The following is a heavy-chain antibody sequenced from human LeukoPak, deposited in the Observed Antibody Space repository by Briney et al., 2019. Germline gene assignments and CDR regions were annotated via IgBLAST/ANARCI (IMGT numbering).Heavy chain of an antibody. D-gene: IGHD2-2*01. J-gene: IGHJ4*02. Sequence: GGSLRLSCAASGFTFSSYPMSWVRQAPAKGLQWVSAISGGGGSAYYADSVKGRFTISRDNSRSTLYLQLNSLRAEDTAIYYCAARPLMPPRFDYWGQGTLVTVSS. CDR3: AARPLMPPRFDY. CDR2: ISGGGGSA. V-gene: IGHV3-23*01. CDR1: GFTFSSYP.